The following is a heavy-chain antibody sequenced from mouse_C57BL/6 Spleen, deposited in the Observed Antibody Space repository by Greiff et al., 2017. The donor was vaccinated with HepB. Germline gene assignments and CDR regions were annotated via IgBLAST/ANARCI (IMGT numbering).Heavy chain of an antibody. J-gene: IGHJ4*01. D-gene: IGHD2-4*01. CDR3: ARSDYDVGYYAMDY. V-gene: IGHV1-80*01. CDR1: GYAFSSYW. Sequence: VQLQESGAELVKPGASVKISCKASGYAFSSYWMNWVKQRPGKGLEWIGQIYPGDGDTNYNGKFKGKATLTADKSSSTAYMQLSSLTSEDSAVYFCARSDYDVGYYAMDYWGQGTSVTVSS. CDR2: IYPGDGDT.